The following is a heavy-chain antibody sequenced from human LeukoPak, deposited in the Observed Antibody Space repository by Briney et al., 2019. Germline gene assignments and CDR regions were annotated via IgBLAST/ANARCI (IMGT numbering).Heavy chain of an antibody. CDR3: AREFYSYGLDY. D-gene: IGHD5-18*01. V-gene: IGHV1-69*06. Sequence: SVTVSCKASGGTFSSYAISWVRQAPGQGLEWMGGIIPIFGTANYAQKFQGRVTITADKSTSTAYMELGSLRSEDTAVYSCAREFYSYGLDYWGQGTLVTVSS. CDR2: IIPIFGTA. J-gene: IGHJ4*02. CDR1: GGTFSSYA.